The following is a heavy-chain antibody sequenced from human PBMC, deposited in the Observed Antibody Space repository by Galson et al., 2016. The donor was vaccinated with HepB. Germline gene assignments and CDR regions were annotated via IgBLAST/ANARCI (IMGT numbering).Heavy chain of an antibody. CDR1: GFTLSSYW. D-gene: IGHD6-13*01. CDR2: IFSGGST. CDR3: AVRYSSIWYFQH. V-gene: IGHV3-53*01. J-gene: IGHJ1*01. Sequence: SLRLSCAASGFTLSSYWMSWVRQAPGKGLQWVSVIFSGGSTYYADSVKGRFTISRDNSKNTLHLQMNSLGAEDTAIYYCAVRYSSIWYFQHWGRGTLVSVSS.